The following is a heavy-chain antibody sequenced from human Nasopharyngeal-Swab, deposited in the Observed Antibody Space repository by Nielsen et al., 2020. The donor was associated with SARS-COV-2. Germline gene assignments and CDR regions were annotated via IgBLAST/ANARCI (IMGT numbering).Heavy chain of an antibody. D-gene: IGHD2-15*01. CDR1: GYSFTSYW. CDR2: IDPSDSYT. CDR3: ARLGVYCSGGSCYGWFDP. J-gene: IGHJ5*02. Sequence: GESLTMSCKGSGYSFTSYWISWVRQMPGKGLVRMGRIDPSDSYTNYSPSFQGHVTISDDKSISTAYLQWSSLKASDTAMYYCARLGVYCSGGSCYGWFDPWGQGTLVTVSS. V-gene: IGHV5-10-1*01.